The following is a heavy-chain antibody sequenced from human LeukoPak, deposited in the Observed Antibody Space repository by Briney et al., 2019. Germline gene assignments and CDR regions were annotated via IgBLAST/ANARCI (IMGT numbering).Heavy chain of an antibody. D-gene: IGHD4-17*01. Sequence: GGSLRLSCAASGFTFSSYSMNWVRQAPGKGLEWVSSISSSSSYIYYADSVKGRFTISRDNAQNSLYLQINSLRAEDTALYYCARDRGATVTTYPYYYYMDVWGKGTTVTVSS. CDR1: GFTFSSYS. CDR3: ARDRGATVTTYPYYYYMDV. CDR2: ISSSSSYI. J-gene: IGHJ6*03. V-gene: IGHV3-21*01.